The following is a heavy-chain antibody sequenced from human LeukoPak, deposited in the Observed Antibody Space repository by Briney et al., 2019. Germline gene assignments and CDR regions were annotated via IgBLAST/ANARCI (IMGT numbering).Heavy chain of an antibody. Sequence: PGGSLTLSCAASGFTFSNFWMSWVRQPPGKGLEWVANIKQDGSDKNYVDSEKGRFTISRDNAKNSLYRERDNLRAGDTAIYYCASGSEHTKSPYRPYDFWGRGLLVTVSS. CDR3: ASGSEHTKSPYRPYDF. CDR1: GFTFSNFW. J-gene: IGHJ4*02. CDR2: IKQDGSDK. D-gene: IGHD2-21*01. V-gene: IGHV3-7*01.